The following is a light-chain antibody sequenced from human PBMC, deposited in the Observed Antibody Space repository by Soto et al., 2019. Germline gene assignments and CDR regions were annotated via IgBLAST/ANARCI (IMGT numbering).Light chain of an antibody. CDR2: AAS. Sequence: DIQMTQSPSFLSASVGDRVTMTCRASQGISRDLAWYQQKPGKAPKLLIYAASTLQSGVPSRFSGSGSGTEFTLTISSLHPEDFATYYCQQLNSYLSFTFGPGTKVDIK. CDR1: QGISRD. V-gene: IGKV1-9*01. J-gene: IGKJ3*01. CDR3: QQLNSYLSFT.